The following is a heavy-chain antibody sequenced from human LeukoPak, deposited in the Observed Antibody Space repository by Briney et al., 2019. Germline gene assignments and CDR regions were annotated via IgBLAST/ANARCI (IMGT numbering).Heavy chain of an antibody. J-gene: IGHJ4*02. CDR3: ARDGLSYYYDSSGYFDY. CDR2: INPNSGGT. V-gene: IGHV1-2*02. Sequence: ASVKVSCKASGYTFTGYYMHWVRQAPGQGLEWMGWINPNSGGTNYAQKFQGRVTMTRDTSISTAYTELSRLRSDDTAVYYCARDGLSYYYDSSGYFDYWGQGTLVTVSS. CDR1: GYTFTGYY. D-gene: IGHD3-22*01.